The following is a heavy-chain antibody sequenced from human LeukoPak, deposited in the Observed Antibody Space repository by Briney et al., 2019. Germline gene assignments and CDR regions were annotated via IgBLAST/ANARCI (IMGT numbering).Heavy chain of an antibody. V-gene: IGHV3-21*01. CDR2: ISSSSSYI. J-gene: IGHJ2*01. D-gene: IGHD2-21*02. CDR3: ARESGDPWVWYFDL. CDR1: GFTFSSYS. Sequence: GGSLRLSCAASGFTFSSYSMNWVRQAPGKGLEWVSSISSSSSYIYYADSVKGRFTISRDNAKNSLYLQMNSLRAKDTAVYYCARESGDPWVWYFDLWGRGTLVTVSS.